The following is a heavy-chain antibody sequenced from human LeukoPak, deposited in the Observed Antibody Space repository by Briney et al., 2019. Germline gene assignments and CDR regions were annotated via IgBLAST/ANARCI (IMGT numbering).Heavy chain of an antibody. V-gene: IGHV3-23*01. Sequence: GGSLRLSCAASGFTSNIYAMSWVRQAPGKGLEWVSGITASGVGTYYADSVKGRFTISRDNSKNTVYLQVNSLRAEDTALYSCAKDRRSGYGYFDSWGQGTLVTVSS. J-gene: IGHJ4*02. CDR1: GFTSNIYA. CDR3: AKDRRSGYGYFDS. CDR2: ITASGVGT. D-gene: IGHD5-12*01.